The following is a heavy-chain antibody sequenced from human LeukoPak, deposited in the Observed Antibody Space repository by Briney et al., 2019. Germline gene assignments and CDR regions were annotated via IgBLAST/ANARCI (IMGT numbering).Heavy chain of an antibody. V-gene: IGHV3-74*01. Sequence: PGGSLRLSCAASGFTFSSYWMHWVRQAPGKGRVWVSRINSDGSSTSYADSVKGRFTISRDNAKNTLYLQMNSLRAEDTAVYYCASSPSWQSGMDVWGQGTTVTVSS. J-gene: IGHJ6*02. CDR3: ASSPSWQSGMDV. CDR1: GFTFSSYW. CDR2: INSDGSST. D-gene: IGHD2-2*01.